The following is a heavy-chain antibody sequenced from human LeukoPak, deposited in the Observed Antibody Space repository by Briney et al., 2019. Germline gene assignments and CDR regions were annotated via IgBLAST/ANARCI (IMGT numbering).Heavy chain of an antibody. CDR3: ARLDSSGWWPYDY. Sequence: SETLSLTCTGSGGSISSYYWSWLRQPPGKGLEWIGYIYYSGSTNYNPSLKSRVTISVDTSKNQFSLKLSSVTAADTAVYYCARLDSSGWWPYDYWGQGTLVTVSS. J-gene: IGHJ4*02. D-gene: IGHD6-19*01. CDR1: GGSISSYY. CDR2: IYYSGST. V-gene: IGHV4-59*08.